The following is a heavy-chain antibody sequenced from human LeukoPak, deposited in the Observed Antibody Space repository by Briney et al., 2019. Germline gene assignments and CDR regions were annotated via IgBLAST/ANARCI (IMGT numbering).Heavy chain of an antibody. Sequence: GGSLRLSCAASGFTFSSYAMSWVRQAPGKGLEWVSAISGSGGSTYYADSVKGRFTISRDNAKNSLYLQMNSLRAEDTAVYYCARDSLTMIVGRQKRGLDYWGQGTLVTVSS. CDR2: ISGSGGST. CDR3: ARDSLTMIVGRQKRGLDY. D-gene: IGHD3-22*01. J-gene: IGHJ4*02. CDR1: GFTFSSYA. V-gene: IGHV3-23*01.